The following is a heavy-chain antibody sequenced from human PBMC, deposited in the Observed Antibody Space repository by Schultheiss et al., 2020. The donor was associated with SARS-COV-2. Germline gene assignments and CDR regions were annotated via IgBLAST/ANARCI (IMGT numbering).Heavy chain of an antibody. V-gene: IGHV4-59*05. CDR2: IYYSGST. CDR3: RGYDYTGWFDP. J-gene: IGHJ5*02. CDR1: GFTFSSYA. D-gene: IGHD3-10*01. Sequence: GSLRLSCAASGFTFSSYAMSWVRQPAGKGLEWIGSIYYSGSTYYNPSLKSRVTISVDTSKNQFSLKLSSVTAADTAVYYCRGYDYTGWFDPWGQGTLVTVSS.